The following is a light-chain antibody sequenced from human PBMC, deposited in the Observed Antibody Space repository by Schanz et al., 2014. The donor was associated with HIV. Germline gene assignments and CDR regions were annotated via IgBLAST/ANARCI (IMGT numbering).Light chain of an antibody. CDR3: SSYGGGDTLL. CDR1: SSDVGSYNL. J-gene: IGLJ3*02. V-gene: IGLV2-23*02. CDR2: DVS. Sequence: QSALTQPASVSGSPGQSITISCTGTSSDVGSYNLVSWYQQHPGKAPKLMIYDVSNRPSGVSNRFSGSKSGNTASLTISGLQAEDEADYYCSSYGGGDTLLFGAGTKLTVL.